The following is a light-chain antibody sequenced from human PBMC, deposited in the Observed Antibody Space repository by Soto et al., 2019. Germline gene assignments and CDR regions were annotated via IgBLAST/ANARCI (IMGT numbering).Light chain of an antibody. CDR3: HQRQSWPRT. CDR1: QSVSSSY. CDR2: GAS. J-gene: IGKJ1*01. V-gene: IGKV3-20*01. Sequence: DIVLTQSPGTLSLSPGERATLSCRASQSVSSSYLAWYQQKPGQAPRLLIYGASSRAAGIPARFSASGSGTDFTLTISDVQPEDFALYYCHQRQSWPRTFGQGTKVDIK.